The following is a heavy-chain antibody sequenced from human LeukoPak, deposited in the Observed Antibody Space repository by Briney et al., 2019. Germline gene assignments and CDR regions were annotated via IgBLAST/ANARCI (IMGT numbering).Heavy chain of an antibody. Sequence: ASVKVSCKVSGYTLTELSMHWVRQAPGKGLEWMGGFDPEDGETIYAQKFQGRVTMTEDTSTDTAYMELSSLRSEDTAVYYCATRYCSSTSCFDDYWGQGTLVTVSS. V-gene: IGHV1-24*01. D-gene: IGHD2-2*01. CDR2: FDPEDGET. CDR1: GYTLTELS. J-gene: IGHJ4*02. CDR3: ATRYCSSTSCFDDY.